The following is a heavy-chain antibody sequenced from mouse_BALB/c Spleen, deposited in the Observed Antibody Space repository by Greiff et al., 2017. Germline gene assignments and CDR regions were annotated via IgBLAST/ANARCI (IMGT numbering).Heavy chain of an antibody. CDR2: IYPGDGDT. CDR3: ARGNPPDY. CDR1: GYAFSSSW. Sequence: QGQLQQSGPELVKPGASVKISCKASGYAFSSSWMNWVKQRPGQGLEWIGRIYPGDGDTNYNGKFKGKATLTADKSSSTAYMQLSSLTSVDSAVYFCARGNPPDYWGQGTTLTVSS. V-gene: IGHV1-82*01. J-gene: IGHJ2*01.